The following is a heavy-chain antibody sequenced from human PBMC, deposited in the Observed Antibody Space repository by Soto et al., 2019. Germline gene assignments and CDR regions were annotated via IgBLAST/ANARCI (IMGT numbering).Heavy chain of an antibody. J-gene: IGHJ3*02. D-gene: IGHD3-16*02. Sequence: SETLSLTCTVSGGSISNGGYYWSWIRQHPGRGLEWIGYIYYSGSTYYNPSLKSRVTISVDTSKNQFSLKLSSVTAADTAVYYCARVGRDDYVWGSYRSQPHDAFDIWGQGTMVTVSS. CDR2: IYYSGST. CDR3: ARVGRDDYVWGSYRSQPHDAFDI. V-gene: IGHV4-31*03. CDR1: GGSISNGGYY.